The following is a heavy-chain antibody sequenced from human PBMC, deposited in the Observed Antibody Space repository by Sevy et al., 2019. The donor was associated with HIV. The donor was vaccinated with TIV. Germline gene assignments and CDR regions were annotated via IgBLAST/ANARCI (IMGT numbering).Heavy chain of an antibody. J-gene: IGHJ4*02. Sequence: GGSLRLSCAASGFTFSSYEMNWVRQAPGKGLEWVSGISGSGGSTYYADSVKGRFTISRDNSKNTLYLQMSSLRVEDTAVYYCAKDSYFDNTVFDYWGQGTLVTVSS. CDR3: AKDSYFDNTVFDY. CDR2: ISGSGGST. D-gene: IGHD3-22*01. V-gene: IGHV3-23*01. CDR1: GFTFSSYE.